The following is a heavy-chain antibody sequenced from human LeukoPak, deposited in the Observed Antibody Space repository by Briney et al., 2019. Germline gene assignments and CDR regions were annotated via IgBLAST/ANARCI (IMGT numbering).Heavy chain of an antibody. D-gene: IGHD2-2*01. J-gene: IGHJ4*02. CDR1: GGSISSYY. CDR3: ASSTPGYFDN. V-gene: IGHV4-59*08. Sequence: SETLSLTCTVSGGSISSYYWSWIRQPPGKGLEWIGYIYYSGSTNYNPSLKSRVTISLDTSKNQGALKPSSLPPADTAVYDCASSTPGYFDNWGQGTLVTVSS. CDR2: IYYSGST.